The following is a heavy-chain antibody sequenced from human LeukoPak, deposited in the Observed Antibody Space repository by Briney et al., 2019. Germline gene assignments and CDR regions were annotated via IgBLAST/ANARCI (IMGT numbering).Heavy chain of an antibody. CDR3: ARVLRQFDQIDY. CDR1: DVSFSDYY. CDR2: INHSGST. D-gene: IGHD2-8*02. Sequence: PSETLSLTCAVYDVSFSDYYWSWIRQPPGRGLEWIGEINHSGSTNYNPSLKSRVTISVDTSKNQFSLELSSVTAADTAVYYCARVLRQFDQIDYWGQGTLVTVSS. J-gene: IGHJ4*02. V-gene: IGHV4-34*01.